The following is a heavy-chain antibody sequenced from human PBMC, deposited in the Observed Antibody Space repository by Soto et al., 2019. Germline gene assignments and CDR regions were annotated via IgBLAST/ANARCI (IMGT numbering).Heavy chain of an antibody. CDR1: GYTFTSYD. D-gene: IGHD6-19*01. Sequence: QVQLVQSGAEVKKPGASVKVSCKASGYTFTSYDINWVRQATGQGLEWMGWMNPNSGNTGYAQKFQGRVTMTRNTSISTAYMELSSLRSEDTAVYYCARAAHSSGWYKYYFDYWGQGTLVTVSS. J-gene: IGHJ4*02. CDR3: ARAAHSSGWYKYYFDY. V-gene: IGHV1-8*01. CDR2: MNPNSGNT.